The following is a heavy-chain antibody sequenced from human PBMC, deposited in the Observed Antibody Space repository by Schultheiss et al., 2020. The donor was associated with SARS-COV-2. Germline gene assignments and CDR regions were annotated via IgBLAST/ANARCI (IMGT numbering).Heavy chain of an antibody. CDR2: ISYDGSNK. J-gene: IGHJ6*02. Sequence: GGSLRLSCAASGFTFSSYAMHWVRQAPGKGLEWVAVISYDGSNKYYADSVKGRFTISRDNSKNTLYLQMNSLRAEDTAVYYCAREGEEWSGNWGTYYGMDVWGQGTTVTVSS. CDR1: GFTFSSYA. CDR3: AREGEEWSGNWGTYYGMDV. V-gene: IGHV3-30*01. D-gene: IGHD7-27*01.